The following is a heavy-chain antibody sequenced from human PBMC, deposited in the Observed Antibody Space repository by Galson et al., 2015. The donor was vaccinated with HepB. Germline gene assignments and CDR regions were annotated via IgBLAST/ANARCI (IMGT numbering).Heavy chain of an antibody. D-gene: IGHD7-27*01. J-gene: IGHJ4*02. Sequence: SLRLSCAASGFTFSSYAMSWVRQAPGKGLEWVSSISSSSSYIYYADSVKGRFAISRDNAKNSLYLQMNSLRAEDTAVYYCARVEGWGPLDFDYWGQGTLVTVSS. CDR1: GFTFSSYA. CDR2: ISSSSSYI. CDR3: ARVEGWGPLDFDY. V-gene: IGHV3-21*01.